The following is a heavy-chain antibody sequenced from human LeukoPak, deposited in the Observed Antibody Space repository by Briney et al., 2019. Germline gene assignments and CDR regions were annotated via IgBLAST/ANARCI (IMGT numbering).Heavy chain of an antibody. CDR3: ARDTVTVHPYNWFDP. D-gene: IGHD4-17*01. V-gene: IGHV1-2*02. CDR1: GYTFTGYY. J-gene: IGHJ5*02. Sequence: ASVKVSCKASGYTFTGYYMHWVRQAPGQGLEWMGWINPNSGGTNYAQKFQGRVTMTRDTSISTAYMELSRLRSDDTAVYYCARDTVTVHPYNWFDPWGQGTLSPSPQ. CDR2: INPNSGGT.